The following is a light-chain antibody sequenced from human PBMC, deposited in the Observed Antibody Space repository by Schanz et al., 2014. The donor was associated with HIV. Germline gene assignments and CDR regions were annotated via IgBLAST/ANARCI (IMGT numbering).Light chain of an antibody. CDR2: DVS. CDR1: SGDVSVHNY. CDR3: SSYGGNNNLV. J-gene: IGLJ2*01. V-gene: IGLV2-8*01. Sequence: QSALTQPPAASGSPGQSVIISCTEASGDVSVHNYVSWYQQHPGKAPKLIIFDVSERPSAVPDRFSGSKSGNTASLTVSGLQPEDEADYYCSSYGGNNNLVFGGGTKLTVL.